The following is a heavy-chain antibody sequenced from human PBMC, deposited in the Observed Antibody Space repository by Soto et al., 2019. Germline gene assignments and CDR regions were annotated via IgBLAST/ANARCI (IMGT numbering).Heavy chain of an antibody. D-gene: IGHD1-1*01. CDR3: ARNWNYFDY. Sequence: GGALRLSCAASGFTFSSYFMHWVRQAPGKGLEWVAVIWYDGSNKYYADSVKGRFTISRDNSKNTLYLQMNSLRAEDTAVYYCARNWNYFDYWGQGTLVTVSS. CDR2: IWYDGSNK. J-gene: IGHJ4*02. CDR1: GFTFSSYF. V-gene: IGHV3-33*01.